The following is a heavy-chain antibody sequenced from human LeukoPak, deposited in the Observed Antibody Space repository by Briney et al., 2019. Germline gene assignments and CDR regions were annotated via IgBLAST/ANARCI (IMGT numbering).Heavy chain of an antibody. Sequence: GGSLRLSCAASGFTFSSYAMHWVRQAPGKGLEWVTSISYDGSTKYYADSVKGRFTISRDNSKNTLYLQMNSLRAEDTAVYYXXXXSSKSQYSSGWCYDYWGQGTLVTVSS. CDR1: GFTFSSYA. J-gene: IGHJ4*02. V-gene: IGHV3-30*04. CDR2: ISYDGSTK. D-gene: IGHD6-19*01. CDR3: XXXSSKSQYSSGWCYDY.